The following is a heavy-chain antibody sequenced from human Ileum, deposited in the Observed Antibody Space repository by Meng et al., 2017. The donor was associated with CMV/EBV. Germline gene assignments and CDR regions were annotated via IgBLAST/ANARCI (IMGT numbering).Heavy chain of an antibody. CDR2: IYSNGNT. CDR3: ARDRREYYYDSSGVFDY. Sequence: FSVRTNDMSWVRQAPGKGLEWVSVIYSNGNTYYADSVKGRFTISGDNSKNMLFLQMNSLRAEDTAVYYCARDRREYYYDSSGVFDYWGQGTLVTVSS. V-gene: IGHV3-53*01. CDR1: FSVRTND. D-gene: IGHD3-22*01. J-gene: IGHJ4*02.